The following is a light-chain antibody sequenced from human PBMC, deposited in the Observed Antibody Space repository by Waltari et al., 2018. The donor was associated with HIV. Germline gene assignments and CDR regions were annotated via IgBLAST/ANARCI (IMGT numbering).Light chain of an antibody. Sequence: DIPMTQPTSTMSASVGDRVTITYRASQNISTWVAWYQQKPGKAPKLLIYRASNLESGVPSRFSGSGSGTEFTLTISSLQPDDLATYYCQHPIKTFGPGTKVEIK. J-gene: IGKJ3*01. CDR2: RAS. CDR3: QHPIKT. CDR1: QNISTW. V-gene: IGKV1-5*03.